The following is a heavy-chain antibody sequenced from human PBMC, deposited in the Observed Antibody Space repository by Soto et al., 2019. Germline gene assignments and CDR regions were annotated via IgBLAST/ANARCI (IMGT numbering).Heavy chain of an antibody. CDR2: IDPSDSYT. J-gene: IGHJ6*02. CDR1: GYSFTSYW. V-gene: IGHV5-10-1*01. D-gene: IGHD4-17*01. CDR3: AGLGAVYGDYSPYYYYYGMDV. Sequence: GESLKISCKGSGYSFTSYWISWVRQMPGKGLEWMGRIDPSDSYTNYSPSFQGHVTISADKSISTAYLQWSSLKASDTAMYYCAGLGAVYGDYSPYYYYYGMDVWGQGTTVTVS.